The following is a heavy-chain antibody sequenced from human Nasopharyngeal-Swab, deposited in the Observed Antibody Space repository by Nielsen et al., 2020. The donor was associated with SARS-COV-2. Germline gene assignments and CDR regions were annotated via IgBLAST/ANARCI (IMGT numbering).Heavy chain of an antibody. CDR2: IYYSGST. D-gene: IGHD3-10*01. CDR1: GGSFSGYY. J-gene: IGHJ4*02. V-gene: IGHV4-34*01. Sequence: SETLSLICDVYGGSFSGYYWSWIRQPPGKGLEWIGSIYYSGSTYYNPSLKSRVTISVDTSKNQFSLKLSSVTAADTAVYYCARDDGPDYYGSGSPDYWGQGTLVTVSS. CDR3: ARDDGPDYYGSGSPDY.